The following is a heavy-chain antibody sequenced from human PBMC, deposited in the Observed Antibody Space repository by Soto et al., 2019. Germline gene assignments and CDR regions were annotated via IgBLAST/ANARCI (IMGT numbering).Heavy chain of an antibody. CDR3: ASSGSYRLDY. CDR1: GITFSNYN. J-gene: IGHJ4*02. V-gene: IGHV3-48*02. CDR2: ISSSSSSK. Sequence: GGSLRLSCAASGITFSNYNMNWVRQAPGKGLEWVSYISSSSSSKYYADSVKGRFTISRDNGENSLYLQINSLRDEDTAVYYCASSGSYRLDYWGQGTLVTVSS. D-gene: IGHD1-26*01.